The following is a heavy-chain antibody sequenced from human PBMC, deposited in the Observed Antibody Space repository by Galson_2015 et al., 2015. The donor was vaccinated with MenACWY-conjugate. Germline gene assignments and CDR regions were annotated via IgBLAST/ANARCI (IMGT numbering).Heavy chain of an antibody. CDR3: GLYGDYDY. V-gene: IGHV3-23*01. CDR2: ISGSGGST. D-gene: IGHD3-3*01. CDR1: GFTFSTYA. Sequence: SLRLSCAASGFTFSTYAMSWVRQAPGKGLEWVSAISGSGGSTYYADSVKGRFTISRDNSKNILYLQMNSLRGEDTAVYYCGLYGDYDYWGQGALVTVSS. J-gene: IGHJ4*02.